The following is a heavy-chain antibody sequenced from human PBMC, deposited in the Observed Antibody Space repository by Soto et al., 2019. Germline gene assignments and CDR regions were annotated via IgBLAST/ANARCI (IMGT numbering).Heavy chain of an antibody. D-gene: IGHD3-3*01. J-gene: IGHJ6*02. CDR1: GYTFTGYY. CDR2: INPNSGGT. CDR3: ARCITIFGVVITHYYGMDV. V-gene: IGHV1-2*04. Sequence: ASVKVSCKASGYTFTGYYMHWVRQAPGQGLEWMGWINPNSGGTNYAQKFQGWVTMTRDTSISTAYMELSRLRSDDTAVYFCARCITIFGVVITHYYGMDVWGQGTTVTVSS.